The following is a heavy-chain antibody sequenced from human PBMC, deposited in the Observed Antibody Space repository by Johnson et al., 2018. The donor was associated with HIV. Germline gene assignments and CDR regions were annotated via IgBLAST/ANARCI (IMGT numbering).Heavy chain of an antibody. CDR2: ISGSGGST. Sequence: VQLVESGGGLVQPGGSLRLSCAASGFTFNSYAMNWVRQAPGKGLECVSSISGSGGSTYYADSVKGRFTISRDNSKNTLYLQINSLRAEDTAVYYCAKESDHFDAVASDIWGQGTMVTVSS. V-gene: IGHV3-23*04. J-gene: IGHJ3*02. CDR3: AKESDHFDAVASDI. D-gene: IGHD1-14*01. CDR1: GFTFNSYA.